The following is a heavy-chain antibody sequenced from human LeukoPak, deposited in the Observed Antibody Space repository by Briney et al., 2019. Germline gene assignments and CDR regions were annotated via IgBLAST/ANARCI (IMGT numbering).Heavy chain of an antibody. CDR1: GGSFSSSSYY. Sequence: PSETLSLTCTVSGGSFSSSSYYWGWIRQPPGKGLEWIGSIYYSGNTYYNPSLKSRVTISVDTSKNQFSLRLRSVTAADTAVYYCAREGSRSVAGKGNYYYYYMDVWGKGTTVTVSS. D-gene: IGHD6-19*01. CDR3: AREGSRSVAGKGNYYYYYMDV. CDR2: IYYSGNT. V-gene: IGHV4-39*02. J-gene: IGHJ6*03.